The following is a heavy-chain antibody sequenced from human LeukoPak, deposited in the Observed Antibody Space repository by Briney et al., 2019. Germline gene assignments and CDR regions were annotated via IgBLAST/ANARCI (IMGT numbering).Heavy chain of an antibody. CDR3: ASGTAMVHRG. Sequence: ASVKVSCKASGGTFSSYAISWVRQAPGQELEWMGGIIPIFGTANYAQKFYGRGTITTDESTSTDYMELSSLRSEDTAVYYCASGTAMVHRGWGQGTLVTVSS. CDR1: GGTFSSYA. D-gene: IGHD5-18*01. V-gene: IGHV1-69*05. CDR2: IIPIFGTA. J-gene: IGHJ4*02.